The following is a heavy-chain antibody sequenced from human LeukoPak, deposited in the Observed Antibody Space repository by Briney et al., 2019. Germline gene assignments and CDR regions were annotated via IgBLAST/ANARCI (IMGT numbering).Heavy chain of an antibody. CDR3: ARDRIAWGSGGLDWFDP. V-gene: IGHV3-7*01. Sequence: GGSLRLSCAASGFTFSSYWMSWGRQAPGKGLEWVANIKQDGSEKYYVDSVKGRFTISRDNAKNSLYLQMNSLRAEDTAVYYCARDRIAWGSGGLDWFDPWGQGTLVTVSS. D-gene: IGHD3-10*01. J-gene: IGHJ5*02. CDR2: IKQDGSEK. CDR1: GFTFSSYW.